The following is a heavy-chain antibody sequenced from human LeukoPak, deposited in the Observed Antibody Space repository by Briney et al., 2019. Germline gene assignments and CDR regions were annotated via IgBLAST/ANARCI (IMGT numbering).Heavy chain of an antibody. V-gene: IGHV4-34*01. CDR2: INHSGST. CDR1: GGSFSGYY. J-gene: IGHJ4*02. CDR3: ASRDTAMVYFDY. D-gene: IGHD5-18*01. Sequence: SETLSLTCAVYGGSFSGYYWSWIRQPPGKGLEWIGEINHSGSTNYNPSLRSRVTISVDKSKNQFSLKLSSVTAADTAVYYCASRDTAMVYFDYWGQGTLVTVSS.